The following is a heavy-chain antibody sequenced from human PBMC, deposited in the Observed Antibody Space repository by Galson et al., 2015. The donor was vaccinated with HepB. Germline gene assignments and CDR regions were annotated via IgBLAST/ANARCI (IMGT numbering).Heavy chain of an antibody. Sequence: SVKVSCKASGYTFTSSYIHWVRQAPGQGLEWMGIFNPSGGYANYAQKFQGRVTMTRDTSTSTVYMELSSLRSEDTAMYYCAREVGGLSHSTVDYWGQGTLVTVSS. CDR1: GYTFTSSY. D-gene: IGHD4/OR15-4a*01. V-gene: IGHV1-46*03. J-gene: IGHJ4*02. CDR2: FNPSGGYA. CDR3: AREVGGLSHSTVDY.